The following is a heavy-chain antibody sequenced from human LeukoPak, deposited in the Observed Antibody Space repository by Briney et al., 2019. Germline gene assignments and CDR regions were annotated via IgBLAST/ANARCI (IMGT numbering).Heavy chain of an antibody. V-gene: IGHV3-48*04. Sequence: GGSLRLSCAASGFTFSSYSMNWVRQAPGKGLEWVSYISSSSSTIYYADSVKGRFTISRDNAKNSLYLQMNSLRAEDTAVYYCASPWRGLFDYWGQGTLVTVSS. CDR2: ISSSSSTI. D-gene: IGHD3-10*01. CDR3: ASPWRGLFDY. J-gene: IGHJ4*02. CDR1: GFTFSSYS.